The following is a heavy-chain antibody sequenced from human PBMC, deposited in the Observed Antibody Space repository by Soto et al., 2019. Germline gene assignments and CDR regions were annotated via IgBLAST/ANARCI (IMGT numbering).Heavy chain of an antibody. V-gene: IGHV3-7*03. CDR1: GFTFSSYW. Sequence: GGSLRLSCAASGFTFSSYWMSWVRQAPGKGLEWVANIKQDGSEKYYVDSVKGRFTISRDNAKNSLYLQMNSLRAEDTAVYYCARVEYSSSWLYFDYWGQGTLVTVSS. D-gene: IGHD6-13*01. CDR3: ARVEYSSSWLYFDY. J-gene: IGHJ4*02. CDR2: IKQDGSEK.